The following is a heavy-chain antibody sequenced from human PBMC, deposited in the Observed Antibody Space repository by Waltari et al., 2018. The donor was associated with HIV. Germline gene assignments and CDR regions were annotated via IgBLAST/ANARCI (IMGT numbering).Heavy chain of an antibody. J-gene: IGHJ4*02. CDR1: EFTFSDYS. CDR3: ARGAASFDL. V-gene: IGHV3-7*01. CDR2: INQDGTEE. Sequence: EVYLVASGGGLVQPGESLTLACAASEFTFSDYSMTWVRQGPGKGLEWVANINQDGTEEFYVDSVKGRFTIYRDNARNSLYLEMTNLRADDTAVYYCARGAASFDLWGQGTLVTVSS. D-gene: IGHD6-25*01.